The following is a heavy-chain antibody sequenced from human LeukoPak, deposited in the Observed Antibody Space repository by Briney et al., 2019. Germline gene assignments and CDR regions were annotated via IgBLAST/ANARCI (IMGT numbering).Heavy chain of an antibody. D-gene: IGHD3-10*01. CDR1: GGSVSSGSYY. CDR3: ASRGRGSGSYYGY. Sequence: SETLSLTCTVSGGSVSSGSYYWSWIRQPPGKGLEWIGYIYYSGSINYNPSLKSRVTISVDTSKNQFSLKLSSVTAADTAVYYCASRGRGSGSYYGYWGQGTLVTVSS. J-gene: IGHJ4*02. V-gene: IGHV4-61*01. CDR2: IYYSGSI.